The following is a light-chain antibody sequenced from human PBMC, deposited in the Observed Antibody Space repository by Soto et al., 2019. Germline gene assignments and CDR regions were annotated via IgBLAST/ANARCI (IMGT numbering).Light chain of an antibody. V-gene: IGLV2-14*03. CDR2: DVT. Sequence: QSVLTQPASVSGSPGQSITISCTGTSSDVDAYNFVSWYQQHPGKAPKLMIYDVTNRPSGVSNRFSGSKSGNTASLTISGLQAEDEADYYCSSYTTSSTLVVFGGGTKVTVL. CDR3: SSYTTSSTLVV. J-gene: IGLJ2*01. CDR1: SSDVDAYNF.